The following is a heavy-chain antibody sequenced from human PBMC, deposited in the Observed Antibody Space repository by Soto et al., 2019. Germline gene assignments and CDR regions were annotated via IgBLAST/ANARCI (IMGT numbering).Heavy chain of an antibody. J-gene: IGHJ6*02. Sequence: ASVKVSCKASGYTFTGYYIHCVREAPGQGLEWMGWINPQTGGTSYAQKFQGRVTLSRYTSINTAYLELSRLTFDDAAVYFCARERYQVISDGMDVWGQGTTVTVSS. CDR3: ARERYQVISDGMDV. CDR2: INPQTGGT. CDR1: GYTFTGYY. V-gene: IGHV1-2*02. D-gene: IGHD2-2*01.